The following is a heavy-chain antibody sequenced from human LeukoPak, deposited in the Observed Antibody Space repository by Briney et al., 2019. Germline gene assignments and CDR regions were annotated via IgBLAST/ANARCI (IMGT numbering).Heavy chain of an antibody. CDR3: ARPSGSYFDE. D-gene: IGHD1-26*01. Sequence: PGGSLRLSCAASGFTFSNYTIHWVRQAPGKGLEWVAVISYDGTNKYYADSVKGRFTISRDNSKNTLYLQMNCLRPEDTALYYCARPSGSYFDEWGQGTLVTVSS. CDR1: GFTFSNYT. J-gene: IGHJ4*02. CDR2: ISYDGTNK. V-gene: IGHV3-30*04.